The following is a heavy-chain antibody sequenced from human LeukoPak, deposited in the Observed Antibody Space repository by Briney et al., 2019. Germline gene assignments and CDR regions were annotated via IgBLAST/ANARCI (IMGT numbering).Heavy chain of an antibody. Sequence: GASVKVSCKASGYTFTGYYMHWVRQAPGQGLEWMGWINPNSGGTNYAQKFQGWVTMTRDTSISTAYMELSRLRSDDTAVYYCARDHRLRAQNYYDSSGSSTFDYWGQGTLVTVSS. CDR2: INPNSGGT. J-gene: IGHJ4*02. D-gene: IGHD3-22*01. CDR1: GYTFTGYY. V-gene: IGHV1-2*04. CDR3: ARDHRLRAQNYYDSSGSSTFDY.